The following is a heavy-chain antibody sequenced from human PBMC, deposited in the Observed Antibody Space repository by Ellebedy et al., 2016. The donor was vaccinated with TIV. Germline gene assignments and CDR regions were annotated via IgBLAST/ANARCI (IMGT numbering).Heavy chain of an antibody. CDR1: GLTFSGYW. CDR3: ARVGMWTTGTTEVDY. J-gene: IGHJ4*02. D-gene: IGHD1-1*01. Sequence: GESLKISXEVSGLTFSGYWMHWVRQAPGKGLVWVSRITNDGSETRYADSVKGRFTISRDNARKTVYLQMNSLKTEDTAVYYCARVGMWTTGTTEVDYWGQGTLVTVSS. CDR2: ITNDGSET. V-gene: IGHV3-74*01.